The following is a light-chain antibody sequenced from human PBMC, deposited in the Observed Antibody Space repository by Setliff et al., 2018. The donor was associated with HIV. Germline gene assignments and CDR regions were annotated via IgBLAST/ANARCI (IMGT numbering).Light chain of an antibody. J-gene: IGKJ4*01. V-gene: IGKV4-1*01. Sequence: DIVMTQSPDSLAVSLGERATINCKSSQTVLYSSNNKNYLAWYQQRPGQPPKLLIYWASTRESGVPDRFSGSGSGTDFTLTISSLQAEDVAVYYCQRYYNTPLTFGGGTKVDIK. CDR1: QTVLYSSNNKNY. CDR2: WAS. CDR3: QRYYNTPLT.